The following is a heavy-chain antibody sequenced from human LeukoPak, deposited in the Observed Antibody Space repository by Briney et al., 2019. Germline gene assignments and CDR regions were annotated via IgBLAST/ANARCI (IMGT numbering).Heavy chain of an antibody. J-gene: IGHJ5*02. D-gene: IGHD6-13*01. CDR1: GGTFSSYA. V-gene: IGHV1-69*05. CDR2: IIPIFGTA. Sequence: SVKVSCKASGGTFSSYAISWVRQAPGQGLEWMGRIIPIFGTANYAQKFQGRVTITTDESTSTAYMELSSLRSEDTAVYYCASQLLAAQLFDPWGQGTLVTVSS. CDR3: ASQLLAAQLFDP.